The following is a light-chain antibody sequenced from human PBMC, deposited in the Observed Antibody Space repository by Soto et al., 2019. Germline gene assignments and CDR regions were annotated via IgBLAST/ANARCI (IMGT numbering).Light chain of an antibody. J-gene: IGLJ1*01. Sequence: QSALTQPRSVSGSPGQSVTISCTGTSSDVGDYNYVSWYQQHPGKAPKLMIYDVSKRPSGVPDRFSGSKSGNTASLTISGLLAEDEAHYYCCSYAGRYSLWVFGTG. V-gene: IGLV2-11*01. CDR1: SSDVGDYNY. CDR2: DVS. CDR3: CSYAGRYSLWV.